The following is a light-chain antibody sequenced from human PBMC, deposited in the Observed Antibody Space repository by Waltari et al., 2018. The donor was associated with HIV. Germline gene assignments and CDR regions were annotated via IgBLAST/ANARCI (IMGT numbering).Light chain of an antibody. J-gene: IGKJ1*01. CDR1: QSIDTS. CDR2: KAS. CDR3: QNYNAYAT. V-gene: IGKV1-5*03. Sequence: DIQLTHAPSTLSASVGDSLTITCRASQSIDTSLAWYQQQPGKAPKRLIYKASSLNSGVPSRFSGRGSGTDFTLTISSLQSDDFATYYCQNYNAYATFGQGTKVEIK.